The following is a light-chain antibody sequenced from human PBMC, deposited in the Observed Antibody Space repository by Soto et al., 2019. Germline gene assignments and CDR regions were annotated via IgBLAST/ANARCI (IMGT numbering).Light chain of an antibody. CDR1: SSNIGTGYD. J-gene: IGLJ2*01. V-gene: IGLV1-40*01. CDR3: QSYDSSLSGSVV. CDR2: DNS. Sequence: QSVLTQPPSVSGAPGQRVTISCSGSSSNIGTGYDVHWYQQFPGTAPKLLIYDNSNRPSGVPDRFSGSKSGTSASLAITGLQAEDEADYYCQSYDSSLSGSVVFGGGTKLTVL.